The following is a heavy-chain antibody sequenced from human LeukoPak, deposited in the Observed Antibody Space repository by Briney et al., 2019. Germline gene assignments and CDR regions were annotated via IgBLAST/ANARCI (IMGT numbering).Heavy chain of an antibody. CDR2: ISGSGGST. J-gene: IGHJ6*02. V-gene: IGHV3-23*01. Sequence: QPGGSLRLSCAASGLTFSSYAMSWVRQAPGKGLEWVSAISGSGGSTYYADSVKGRFTISRDNPKNTLYLQMNSLRAEDTAVYYCAKYSSSSPSEYYYYGMDVWGQGTTVTVSS. D-gene: IGHD6-6*01. CDR3: AKYSSSSPSEYYYYGMDV. CDR1: GLTFSSYA.